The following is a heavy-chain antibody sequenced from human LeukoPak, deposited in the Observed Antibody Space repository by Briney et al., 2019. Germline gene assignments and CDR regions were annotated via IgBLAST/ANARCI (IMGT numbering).Heavy chain of an antibody. CDR2: IYTSGST. CDR3: ARQTYSGSYWMSFYFDY. CDR1: GGSISSGSYY. D-gene: IGHD1-26*01. J-gene: IGHJ4*02. Sequence: SETLSLTCTVSGGSISSGSYYWSWIRQPAGKGLEWIGRIYTSGSTNYNPSLKSRVTISVDTSKNQFSLKLSSVTAADTAVYYCARQTYSGSYWMSFYFDYWGQGTLVTVSS. V-gene: IGHV4-61*02.